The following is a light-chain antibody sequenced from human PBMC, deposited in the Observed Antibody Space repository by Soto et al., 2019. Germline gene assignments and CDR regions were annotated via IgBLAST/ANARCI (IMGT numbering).Light chain of an antibody. V-gene: IGKV1-39*01. CDR1: QSISRF. CDR2: AAS. J-gene: IGKJ1*01. CDR3: QQTYITPPWT. Sequence: DIQMTQSPSSLSASVGDRVTITCRASQSISRFLNWYQQKSGKPPQLLIYAASSLQSGVPSRFSGSGSRTDFSLTISSLQPEDFATYDCQQTYITPPWTFGQGSKVEIK.